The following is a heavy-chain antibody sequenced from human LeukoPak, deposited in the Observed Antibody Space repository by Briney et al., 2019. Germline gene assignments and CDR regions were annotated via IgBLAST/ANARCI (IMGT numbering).Heavy chain of an antibody. CDR1: GFTFSSYA. CDR2: ISGSGGST. CDR3: AKPDRAIAAPGY. V-gene: IGHV3-23*01. D-gene: IGHD6-6*01. J-gene: IGHJ4*01. Sequence: TGGSLRLYXAASGFTFSSYAMSWVRQAPGKGLEWVSAISGSGGSTYYADSVKGRFTISRDNSKNTLYLQMNSLRAEDTAVYYCAKPDRAIAAPGYWGHGTLVTVSS.